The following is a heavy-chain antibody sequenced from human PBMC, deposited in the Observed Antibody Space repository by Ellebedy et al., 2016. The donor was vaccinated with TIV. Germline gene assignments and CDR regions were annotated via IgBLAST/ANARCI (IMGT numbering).Heavy chain of an antibody. CDR2: IYSRGNT. CDR1: GGSISSGEYF. CDR3: ARAVDTAIVNYY. D-gene: IGHD5-18*01. V-gene: IGHV4-30-4*01. Sequence: SETLSLTCTVSGGSISSGEYFWSWIRQPPGKGLEWIGYIYSRGNTYYTPSLKSRVTISLDTSKNQFSLKLTSVTAADTAVYYCARAVDTAIVNYYWGQGTLVTVSS. J-gene: IGHJ4*02.